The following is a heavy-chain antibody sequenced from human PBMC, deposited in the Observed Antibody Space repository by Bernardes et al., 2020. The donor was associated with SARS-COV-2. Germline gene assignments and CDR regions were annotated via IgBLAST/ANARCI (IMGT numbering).Heavy chain of an antibody. V-gene: IGHV4-31*03. CDR3: ASSGSRQLLYFYY. J-gene: IGHJ4*02. D-gene: IGHD6-6*01. Sequence: SETLSLTCTVSGCSISSGCYYWSWLRQHPGKGLEWIGYIYYSGSTYYNPSHKSRVTISVDTSKNQFSLKLSSVTAADTAVYYCASSGSRQLLYFYYWGQGTLVTVSS. CDR2: IYYSGST. CDR1: GCSISSGCYY.